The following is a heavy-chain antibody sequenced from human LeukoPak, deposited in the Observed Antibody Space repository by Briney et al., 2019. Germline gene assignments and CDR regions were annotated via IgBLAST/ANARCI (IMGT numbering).Heavy chain of an antibody. CDR3: ARDIHGLLTGPLGYFDY. V-gene: IGHV3-9*01. J-gene: IGHJ4*02. CDR2: ISWNSGSI. CDR1: GFTFDDYA. D-gene: IGHD3-9*01. Sequence: PGGSLRLSCAASGFTFDDYAMHWVRQAPGKGLEWVSGISWNSGSIGYADSVKGRFTISRDNAKNSLYLQMNSLRAEDTALYYCARDIHGLLTGPLGYFDYWGQGTLVTVSS.